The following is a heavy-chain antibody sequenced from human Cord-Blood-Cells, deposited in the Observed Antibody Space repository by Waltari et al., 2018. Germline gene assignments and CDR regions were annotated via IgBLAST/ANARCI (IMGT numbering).Heavy chain of an antibody. D-gene: IGHD3-10*01. CDR2: ISGSGGST. CDR3: AADLPVRSHFDY. J-gene: IGHJ4*02. Sequence: EVQLLESGGGLVQPGGSLRLSCAASGFTFSSYAMSWVRQAPGKGLGWVSAISGSGGSTYYADSVKGRFTISRDNSKNTLYLQMNSLRAEDTAVYYCAADLPVRSHFDYWGQGTLVTVSS. CDR1: GFTFSSYA. V-gene: IGHV3-23*01.